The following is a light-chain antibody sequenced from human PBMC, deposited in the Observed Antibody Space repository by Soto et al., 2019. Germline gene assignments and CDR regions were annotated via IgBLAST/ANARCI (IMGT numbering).Light chain of an antibody. CDR1: SSVVGGYNY. J-gene: IGLJ1*01. Sequence: QSALTQPASVSGSRGQSITISCTGTSSVVGGYNYVSWYQHYPGRVPKLLIYNVSNRPSGISNRFSGAKSGNTASLTISGLQAEDEADYFCASPTPGRLYVCGSGTKLTVL. CDR3: ASPTPGRLYV. CDR2: NVS. V-gene: IGLV2-14*03.